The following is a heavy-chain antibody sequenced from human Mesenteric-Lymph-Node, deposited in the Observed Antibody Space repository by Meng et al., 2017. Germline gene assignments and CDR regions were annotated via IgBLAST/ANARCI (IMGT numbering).Heavy chain of an antibody. Sequence: QLQGSGPGLVQPSETLSLTCTVSGASIGSDYWTWIRQPAGKGLEWIGRIYSDGNTNYNPSLKGRVTMSVDTSENQFSLRLTSVTAADTAIYYCAKAGHYYGSGIYYFDNWGQGTLVTVSS. CDR1: GASIGSDY. V-gene: IGHV4-4*07. CDR3: AKAGHYYGSGIYYFDN. CDR2: IYSDGNT. J-gene: IGHJ4*02. D-gene: IGHD3-10*01.